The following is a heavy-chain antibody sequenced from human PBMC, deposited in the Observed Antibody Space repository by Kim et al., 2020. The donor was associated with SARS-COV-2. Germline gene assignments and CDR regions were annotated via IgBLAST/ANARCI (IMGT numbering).Heavy chain of an antibody. V-gene: IGHV3-73*01. CDR1: GFTFSGSA. Sequence: GGSLRLSCAASGFTFSGSAMHWVRQASGKGLEWVGRIRSKANSYATAYAASVKGRFTISRDDSKNTAYLQMNSLKTEDTAVYYCTSLGDIVVVPAATYYYGMDVWGQGTTVTVSS. J-gene: IGHJ6*02. D-gene: IGHD2-2*01. CDR2: IRSKANSYAT. CDR3: TSLGDIVVVPAATYYYGMDV.